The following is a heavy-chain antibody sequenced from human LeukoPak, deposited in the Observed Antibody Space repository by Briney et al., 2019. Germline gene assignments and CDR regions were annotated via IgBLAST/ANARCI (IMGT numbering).Heavy chain of an antibody. CDR2: IYYSGST. J-gene: IGHJ4*02. V-gene: IGHV4-59*01. Sequence: SETLPLTCTVSGGSISSYYWSWIRQPPGKGLEWIGYIYYSGSTNYNPSLKSRVTISVDTSKNQFSLKLSSVTAADTAVYYCARGRSVRAGFDYWGQGTLVTVSS. CDR3: ARGRSVRAGFDY. CDR1: GGSISSYY. D-gene: IGHD3-10*01.